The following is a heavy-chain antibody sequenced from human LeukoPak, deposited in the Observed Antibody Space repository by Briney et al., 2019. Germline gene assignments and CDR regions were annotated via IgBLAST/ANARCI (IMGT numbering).Heavy chain of an antibody. Sequence: GGSLRLSCAASGFTFSSYAMSWVCQAPGKGLEWVSAISGSGGSTYHADSVKGRFTISRDNSKNTLYLQMNSLRAEDTAVYYCAKQVGSGWYYFDYWGQGTLVTVSS. D-gene: IGHD6-19*01. V-gene: IGHV3-23*01. CDR3: AKQVGSGWYYFDY. CDR1: GFTFSSYA. CDR2: ISGSGGST. J-gene: IGHJ4*02.